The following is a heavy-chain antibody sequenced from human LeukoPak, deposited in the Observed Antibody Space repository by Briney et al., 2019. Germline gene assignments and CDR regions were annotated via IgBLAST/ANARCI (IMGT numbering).Heavy chain of an antibody. CDR3: ARLAVAGTSLPDY. Sequence: GESLKISCKGSGYTFTSYWIGWVRQMPGKGLEWMGIIYPGDFDTRYSPSFQGQVTISADKSVNTAYLQWSSLKASDTAMYYCARLAVAGTSLPDYWGQGTLVAVSS. CDR1: GYTFTSYW. V-gene: IGHV5-51*01. D-gene: IGHD6-19*01. J-gene: IGHJ4*02. CDR2: IYPGDFDT.